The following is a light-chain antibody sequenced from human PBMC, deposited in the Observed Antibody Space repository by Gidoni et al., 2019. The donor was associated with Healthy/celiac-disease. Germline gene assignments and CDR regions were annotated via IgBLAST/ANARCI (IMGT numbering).Light chain of an antibody. Sequence: IVMTQSPDSLAVSLGARATINCKSSQSVFYSSNNKNYLAWYQQKPGQPPKLLIYWASTRESGVPDRFSGSGSGTDFTLTISSLQAEDVAVYYCQQYYSTPFTFGPGTKVDIK. J-gene: IGKJ3*01. CDR2: WAS. CDR3: QQYYSTPFT. V-gene: IGKV4-1*01. CDR1: QSVFYSSNNKNY.